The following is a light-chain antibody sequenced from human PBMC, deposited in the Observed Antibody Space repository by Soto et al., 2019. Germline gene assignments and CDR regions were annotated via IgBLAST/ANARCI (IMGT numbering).Light chain of an antibody. CDR3: SSYISSSTLYV. V-gene: IGLV2-14*01. CDR2: DVS. CDR1: SSDVGGYNY. Sequence: HSVLTRAASGSGFPGQSITISCTGTSSDVGGYNYVSWYQQHPGKAPKLMIYDVSNRPSGVSNRFSGSKSANTASLTISGLQAEDEADYYCSSYISSSTLYVFGTGTKVTVL. J-gene: IGLJ1*01.